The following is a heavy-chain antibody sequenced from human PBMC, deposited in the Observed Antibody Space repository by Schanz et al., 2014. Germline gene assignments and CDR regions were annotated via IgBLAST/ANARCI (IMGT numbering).Heavy chain of an antibody. CDR2: INPNSGDT. V-gene: IGHV1-2*04. J-gene: IGHJ5*02. Sequence: QVQLVQSGAEVKKPGASVKVSCKASGYTFISYGISWVRQAPGQGLEWMGWINPNSGDTNYAQKFQGWVTMTRDTSISTAYMEVSSLRSDDTAVYYCARDRRRYCSTASCLHDNWFDPWGQGTLVIVSS. CDR1: GYTFISYG. CDR3: ARDRRRYCSTASCLHDNWFDP. D-gene: IGHD2-2*01.